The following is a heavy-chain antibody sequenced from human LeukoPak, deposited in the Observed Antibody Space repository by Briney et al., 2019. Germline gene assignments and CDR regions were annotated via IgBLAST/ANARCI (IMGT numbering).Heavy chain of an antibody. J-gene: IGHJ4*02. CDR3: VKWGDYDILTNYYVPDY. V-gene: IGHV3-7*03. CDR2: IKQDGSEK. Sequence: GGSLRLSCAASGFTFSSYWMSWVRQAPGKGLEWVANIKQDGSEKYYVDSVKGRSTISRDNAKNSLYLQMNSLRAEDTAVYYCVKWGDYDILTNYYVPDYWGQGSLVTVSS. CDR1: GFTFSSYW. D-gene: IGHD3-9*01.